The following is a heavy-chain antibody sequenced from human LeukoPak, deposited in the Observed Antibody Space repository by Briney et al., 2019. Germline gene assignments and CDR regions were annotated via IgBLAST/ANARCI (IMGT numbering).Heavy chain of an antibody. V-gene: IGHV3-21*01. CDR3: AKGLAAAGTGYFQH. D-gene: IGHD6-13*01. J-gene: IGHJ1*01. CDR2: ISSSSSYI. Sequence: GGSLRLSCAASGFTFSSYSMNWVRQAPGKGLEWVSSISSSSSYIYYADSVKGRFTISRDNAKNSLYLQMNSLRAEDTAVYYCAKGLAAAGTGYFQHWGQGTLVTVSS. CDR1: GFTFSSYS.